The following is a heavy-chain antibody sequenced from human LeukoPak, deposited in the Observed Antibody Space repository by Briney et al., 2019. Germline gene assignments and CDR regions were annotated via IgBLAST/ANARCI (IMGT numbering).Heavy chain of an antibody. J-gene: IGHJ3*02. V-gene: IGHV3-53*04. Sequence: GGSLRLSCAASGFTVSSNYMSWVRQAPGKGLEWVSVIYSGGSTYYADSVKGRFTISRHTSKNALYLQMNSLRAEDTAVYYCARSRGLRDAFDIWGQGTMVTVSS. CDR1: GFTVSSNY. CDR2: IYSGGST. CDR3: ARSRGLRDAFDI. D-gene: IGHD5-12*01.